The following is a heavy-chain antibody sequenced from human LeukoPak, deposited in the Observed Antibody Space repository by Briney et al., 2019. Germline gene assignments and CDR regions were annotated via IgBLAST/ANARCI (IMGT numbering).Heavy chain of an antibody. D-gene: IGHD6-6*01. V-gene: IGHV3-53*01. Sequence: PGGSLRLSCAASGFTLSSNYMSWVRQAPGKGLEWVSVIYSGGSTYYADSVKGRFTISRDNSKNTLYLQMNSLRAEDTAVYYCARDYATSIAETLEDWGQGTLVTVSS. CDR2: IYSGGST. CDR3: ARDYATSIAETLED. CDR1: GFTLSSNY. J-gene: IGHJ4*02.